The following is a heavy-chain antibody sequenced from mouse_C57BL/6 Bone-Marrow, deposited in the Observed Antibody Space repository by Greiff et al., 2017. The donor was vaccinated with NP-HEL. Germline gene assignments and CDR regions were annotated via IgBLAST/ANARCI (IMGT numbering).Heavy chain of an antibody. Sequence: EVKLVESGGGLVKPGGSLKLSCAASGFTFSSYAMSWVRQTPEKRLEWVATISDGGSYTYYPDNVKGRFTISRDNAKNNLYLQMSHLKSEDTAMYYCARDYIAYWGQGTLVTVSA. CDR1: GFTFSSYA. J-gene: IGHJ3*01. CDR3: ARDYIAY. D-gene: IGHD2-12*01. CDR2: ISDGGSYT. V-gene: IGHV5-4*01.